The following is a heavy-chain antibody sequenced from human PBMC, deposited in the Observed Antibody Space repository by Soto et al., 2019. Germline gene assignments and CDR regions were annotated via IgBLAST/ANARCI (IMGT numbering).Heavy chain of an antibody. J-gene: IGHJ6*03. CDR2: LHYGGDT. V-gene: IGHV4-59*08. Sequence: QVQLQESGPGLVKPSETLSLTCSISGVSVNDYYWSWFRQPPGKGLEWIGFLHYGGDTDYNASLKSPGAISVDTSKNQFSLDLSSVTAADAAVYDCARHNWGTADLYYHMDVWGKGTAVTVSS. CDR3: ARHNWGTADLYYHMDV. D-gene: IGHD3-16*01. CDR1: GVSVNDYY.